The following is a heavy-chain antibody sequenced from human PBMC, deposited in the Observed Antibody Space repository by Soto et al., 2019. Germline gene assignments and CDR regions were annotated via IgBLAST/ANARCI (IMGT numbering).Heavy chain of an antibody. V-gene: IGHV4-34*01. J-gene: IGHJ3*02. Sequence: QVQLPQWGAGLLKPSETLSLTCAVYGGFVSSGSYYWSWIRQPPGKGLEWIGEMSHSGGTHFNPSFKWRMTISVDTSKNQFSLKMSSVTAADTALYYCARVERGTATTVVDSFDILGPGTMVTVSS. CDR3: ARVERGTATTVVDSFDI. D-gene: IGHD1-7*01. CDR2: MSHSGGT. CDR1: GGFVSSGSYY.